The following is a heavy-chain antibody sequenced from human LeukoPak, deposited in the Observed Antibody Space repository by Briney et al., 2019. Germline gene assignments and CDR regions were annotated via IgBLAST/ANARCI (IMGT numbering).Heavy chain of an antibody. J-gene: IGHJ4*02. CDR3: ACTRVVVTFIDY. V-gene: IGHV3-21*01. Sequence: GGSLRLSCAASGFTFSSYSMNWVRQAPGKGLEWVSSISSSSSYIYYADSVKGRFTISRDNAKNSLYLQMNSLRAEDTAVYYCACTRVVVTFIDYWGQRTLVTVSS. CDR1: GFTFSSYS. CDR2: ISSSSSYI. D-gene: IGHD3-22*01.